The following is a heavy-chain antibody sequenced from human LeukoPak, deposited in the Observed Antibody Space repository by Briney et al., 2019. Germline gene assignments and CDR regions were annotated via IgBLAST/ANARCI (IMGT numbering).Heavy chain of an antibody. J-gene: IGHJ5*02. Sequence: PGGSLRLSCAASGFTFSSYSMNWVRQAPGKGLEWVSSISSSSSYIYYADSVKGRFTISRDNAKNSLYLQMNSLRAEDTAVYYCARGGQYRTILNWFDPWGQGTLVTVSS. CDR1: GFTFSSYS. CDR2: ISSSSSYI. V-gene: IGHV3-21*01. CDR3: ARGGQYRTILNWFDP. D-gene: IGHD6-6*01.